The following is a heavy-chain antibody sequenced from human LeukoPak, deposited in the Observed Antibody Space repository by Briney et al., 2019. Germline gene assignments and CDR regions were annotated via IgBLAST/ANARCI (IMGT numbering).Heavy chain of an antibody. D-gene: IGHD3-22*01. Sequence: GSLRLSCAASGFTFSNAWMSWVRQPPGKGLEWIGYIYYSGSTNYNPSLKSRVTISVDTSKKQFSLKLSSVTAADTAVYYCAKSYDSSGYYNYWGQGTLVTVSS. CDR2: IYYSGST. CDR1: GFTFSNAW. CDR3: AKSYDSSGYYNY. J-gene: IGHJ4*02. V-gene: IGHV4-59*01.